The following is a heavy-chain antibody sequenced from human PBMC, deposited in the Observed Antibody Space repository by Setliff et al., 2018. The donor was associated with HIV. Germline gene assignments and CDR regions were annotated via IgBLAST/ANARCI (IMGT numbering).Heavy chain of an antibody. CDR2: MTPYSGNT. CDR3: ASSSLDAFDI. Sequence: ASVKVSCKTSGDTFTSYDINWVRQAAGHGLEWMGWMTPYSGNTGYAQKFQGRVTMTRDTSISTAYMELSSLKSDDTAVYYCASSSLDAFDIWGQGTMVTVSS. CDR1: GDTFTSYD. J-gene: IGHJ3*02. V-gene: IGHV1-8*02. D-gene: IGHD6-6*01.